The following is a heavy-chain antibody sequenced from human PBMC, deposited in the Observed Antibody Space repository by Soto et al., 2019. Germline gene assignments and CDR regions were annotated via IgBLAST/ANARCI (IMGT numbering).Heavy chain of an antibody. CDR3: ARGVYGSGNYYTGPSAFDI. V-gene: IGHV1-69*06. D-gene: IGHD3-10*01. Sequence: QVQLEQSGAEVKKPGSSVKISCKASGGTLSAHGVSWLRQAPGQGLEWVGGTIPVFNTANYAPKFQGRVTIAADKSTNIAYMELGSLRSDYTAFYYCARGVYGSGNYYTGPSAFDIWGQGTLVIVSS. CDR2: TIPVFNTA. J-gene: IGHJ3*02. CDR1: GGTLSAHG.